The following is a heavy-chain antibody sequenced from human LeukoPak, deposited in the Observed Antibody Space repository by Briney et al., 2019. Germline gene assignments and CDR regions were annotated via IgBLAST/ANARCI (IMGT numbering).Heavy chain of an antibody. CDR3: ARAPPSLRLGELSPDYYFDY. CDR1: GDSIRSSH. D-gene: IGHD3-16*02. Sequence: KPSDTLSLTCSVSGDSIRSSHWSWIRQPPGKGLEWIGYIYYIGSTNYNPSLKSRVTISEDTSKNQFSLKLSSVTAADTAVYYCARAPPSLRLGELSPDYYFDYWGQGTLVTVSS. V-gene: IGHV4-59*01. J-gene: IGHJ4*02. CDR2: IYYIGST.